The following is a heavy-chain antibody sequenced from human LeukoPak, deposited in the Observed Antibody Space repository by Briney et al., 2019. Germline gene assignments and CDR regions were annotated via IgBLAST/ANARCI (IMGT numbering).Heavy chain of an antibody. CDR1: GFTFGDYA. CDR2: INSDGSST. Sequence: GGSLRLSCTASGFTFGDYAMSWFRQAPGKGLVWVSRINSDGSSTHYADSVKGRFTISRDNAKNTLYLQLNSLRAEDTAVYYCARGTNDYTNYWGQGTLVTVSS. D-gene: IGHD4-11*01. V-gene: IGHV3-74*01. CDR3: ARGTNDYTNY. J-gene: IGHJ4*02.